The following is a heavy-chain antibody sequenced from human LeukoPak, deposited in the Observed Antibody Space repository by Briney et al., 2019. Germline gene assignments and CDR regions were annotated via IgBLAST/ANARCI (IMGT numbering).Heavy chain of an antibody. Sequence: SETLSLTCTVSGGSISSYYWSWIRQPPGKGLEWIGYIYYSGSTNYNPSLKSRVTISVDTSKNQFSLKLSSVTAADTAVCYCARFYYYGSGSYLNWFDPWGQGTLVTVSS. D-gene: IGHD3-10*01. CDR3: ARFYYYGSGSYLNWFDP. V-gene: IGHV4-59*01. CDR1: GGSISSYY. CDR2: IYYSGST. J-gene: IGHJ5*02.